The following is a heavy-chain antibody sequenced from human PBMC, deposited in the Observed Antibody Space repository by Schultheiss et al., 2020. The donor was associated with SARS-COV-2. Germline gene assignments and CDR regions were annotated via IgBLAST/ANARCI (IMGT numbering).Heavy chain of an antibody. CDR1: GYSISSGYY. CDR2: IYHSGST. CDR3: ARGRTVFDY. Sequence: SETLSLTCTVSGYSISSGYYWGWIRQPPGKGLEWIGSIYHSGSTNYNPSLKSRVTISVDTSKNQFSLELSSVTAADTAVYYCARGRTVFDYWGQGTLVTVSS. D-gene: IGHD4-17*01. V-gene: IGHV4-38-2*02. J-gene: IGHJ4*02.